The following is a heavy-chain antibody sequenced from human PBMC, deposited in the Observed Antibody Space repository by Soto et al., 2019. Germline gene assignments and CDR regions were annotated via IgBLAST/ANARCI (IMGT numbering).Heavy chain of an antibody. V-gene: IGHV1-45*02. CDR1: GYTFTYRY. CDR3: ATSGAAAGMDDY. J-gene: IGHJ4*02. CDR2: ITPFNGNT. Sequence: SVKVSCKASGYTFTYRYLHWVRQAPGQALEWMGWITPFNGNTNYAQKFQDRVTITRDRSMSTAYMELSSLRSQDPALYFCATSGAAAGMDDYWREGTLVTVSS. D-gene: IGHD6-13*01.